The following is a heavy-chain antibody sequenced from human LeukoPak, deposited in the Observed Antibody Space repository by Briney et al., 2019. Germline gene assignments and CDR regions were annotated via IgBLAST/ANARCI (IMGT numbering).Heavy chain of an antibody. J-gene: IGHJ4*02. Sequence: GGSLRPSCAASGFTFSSYILNWVRQAPGKGLECISFISSSSSTIYYADSVKGRFTISRDNAKNSLYPQMNSLRDEDTAVYYCATEGGLLWGQGTLVTVSS. D-gene: IGHD3-16*01. CDR3: ATEGGLL. V-gene: IGHV3-48*02. CDR1: GFTFSSYI. CDR2: ISSSSSTI.